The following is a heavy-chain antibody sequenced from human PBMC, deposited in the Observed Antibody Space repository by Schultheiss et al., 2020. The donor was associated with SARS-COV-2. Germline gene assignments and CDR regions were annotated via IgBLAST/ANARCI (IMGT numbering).Heavy chain of an antibody. D-gene: IGHD3-22*01. CDR3: AREGYDRGRWLDP. J-gene: IGHJ5*02. CDR2: INHSGST. CDR1: GGSFSGYY. V-gene: IGHV4-34*01. Sequence: SQTLSLTCAVYGGSFSGYYWGWIRQPPGKGLEWIGEINHSGSTNYNPSLKSRVTTSVDTSKNQFSLKLSSVTAADTAVYYCAREGYDRGRWLDPWGQGTLVTVSS.